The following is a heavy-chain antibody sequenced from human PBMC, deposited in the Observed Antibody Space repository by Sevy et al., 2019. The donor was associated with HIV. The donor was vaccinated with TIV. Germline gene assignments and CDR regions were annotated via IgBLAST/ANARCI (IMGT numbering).Heavy chain of an antibody. CDR3: AKARGGDSSGYYYA. CDR2: ISGSGGST. J-gene: IGHJ5*02. Sequence: GGSLRLSCAASGFTFSSYAMSWVRQAPGKGLEWVSAISGSGGSTYYADSVKGRFTISRDNSKNTLYLQMNSLRAEATAVYYCAKARGGDSSGYYYAWGQGTLVTVSS. V-gene: IGHV3-23*01. D-gene: IGHD3-22*01. CDR1: GFTFSSYA.